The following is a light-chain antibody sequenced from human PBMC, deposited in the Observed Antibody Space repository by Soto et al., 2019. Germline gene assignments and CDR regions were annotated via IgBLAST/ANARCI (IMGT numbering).Light chain of an antibody. CDR1: QTLLHSNGHNY. J-gene: IGKJ1*01. V-gene: IGKV2-28*01. Sequence: DVVMTQSPLSLPVIPVEPASISCRSSQTLLHSNGHNYLDWYLQKPGQSQQLLIYLGSNRASGVPDRFIGSESGTEFTLKISRVEAEDVGIYYCMQTLQTPQWTFGQGIKVEIK. CDR2: LGS. CDR3: MQTLQTPQWT.